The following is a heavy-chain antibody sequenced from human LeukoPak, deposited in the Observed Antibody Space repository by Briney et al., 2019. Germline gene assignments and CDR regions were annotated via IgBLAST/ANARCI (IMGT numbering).Heavy chain of an antibody. V-gene: IGHV6-1*01. CDR2: TYYRSKWYN. CDR1: GDNVSSNSAT. J-gene: IGHJ4*02. Sequence: SQTLSLTCAISGDNVSSNSATWNWIRQSPSRGLEWLGRTYYRSKWYNDYAVSVKSRMTIIPDTSKNQFSLQLNSVTPDDTALYYCAGDRGVGAAVFFDYWGLGTLVTVST. D-gene: IGHD6-13*01. CDR3: AGDRGVGAAVFFDY.